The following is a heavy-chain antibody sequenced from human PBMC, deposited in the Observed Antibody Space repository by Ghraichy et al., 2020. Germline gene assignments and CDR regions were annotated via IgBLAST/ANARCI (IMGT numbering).Heavy chain of an antibody. J-gene: IGHJ4*02. CDR3: ARGVGVQHEEIDY. V-gene: IGHV1-2*04. Sequence: ASVKVSCKASGYTFTGYYMNWVRQAPGQGLEWMGGINPNSGGTNYAQKFQGWVTMTRDTSISTAYMELSRLRSDDTAVYYCARGVGVQHEEIDYWSQETLVTVSS. CDR1: GYTFTGYY. D-gene: IGHD1-1*01. CDR2: INPNSGGT.